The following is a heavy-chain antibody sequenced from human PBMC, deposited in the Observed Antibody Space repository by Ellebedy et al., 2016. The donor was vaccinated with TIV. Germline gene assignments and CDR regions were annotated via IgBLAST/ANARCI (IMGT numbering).Heavy chain of an antibody. Sequence: GESLKISCAASGFTFSNYVMSWVRQAPGKGLEWVSSISGGVGNTYYADSVKGRFTISRDNSKNTLYLQMNSLRAEDTAVYYSAKGCGGSCYWEAYWGQGTLVTVSS. J-gene: IGHJ4*02. CDR2: ISGGVGNT. V-gene: IGHV3-23*01. CDR1: GFTFSNYV. D-gene: IGHD2-15*01. CDR3: AKGCGGSCYWEAY.